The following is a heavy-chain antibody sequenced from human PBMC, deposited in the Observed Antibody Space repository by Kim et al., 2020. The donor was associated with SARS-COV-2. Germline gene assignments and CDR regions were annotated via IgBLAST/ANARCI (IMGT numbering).Heavy chain of an antibody. CDR2: ISYDGRNK. V-gene: IGHV3-30*03. CDR3: ARDQAYCGGGSCSSNSYHLDV. CDR1: GFSFSNFG. Sequence: GGSLRLSCAASGFSFSNFGIHWVRQTPGKGLEWVAVISYDGRNKYYADSVKGRFTISRDNSRDTLYLQMNSLRPEDTAMYYCARDQAYCGGGSCSSNSYHLDVWGQGTTVTVSS. D-gene: IGHD2-15*01. J-gene: IGHJ6*02.